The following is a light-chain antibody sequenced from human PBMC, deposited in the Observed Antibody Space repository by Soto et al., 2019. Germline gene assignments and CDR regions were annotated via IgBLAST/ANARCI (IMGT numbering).Light chain of an antibody. CDR3: QQYGNWPRT. V-gene: IGKV3-11*01. CDR2: DAS. Sequence: EVVLTHSAATVSFSPGERVILSCSASQSVNHHLAWYQQKPGQAPRLLINDASSRAAGVPDRFSGIGSETDFTLTVSRLEPEDFAVYYCQQYGNWPRTFGEGTKVDIK. CDR1: QSVNHH. J-gene: IGKJ4*02.